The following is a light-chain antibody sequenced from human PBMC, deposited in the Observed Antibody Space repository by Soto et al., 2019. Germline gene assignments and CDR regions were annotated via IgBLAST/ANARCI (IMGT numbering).Light chain of an antibody. CDR3: AAWDDSLNVV. Sequence: QSVLTQPPSASGTPGQRVTLSCSGSSSNIGSNTVNWYQQLPGTAPKLLIYSNNQRPSGVPDRFSGSKSGTSASLAISGLQSEDEADYYCAAWDDSLNVVFGGGTKRTVL. J-gene: IGLJ2*01. V-gene: IGLV1-44*01. CDR2: SNN. CDR1: SSNIGSNT.